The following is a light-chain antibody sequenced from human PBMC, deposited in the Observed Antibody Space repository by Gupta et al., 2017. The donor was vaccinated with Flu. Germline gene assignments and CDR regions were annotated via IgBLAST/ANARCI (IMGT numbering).Light chain of an antibody. J-gene: IGKJ2*01. CDR3: QHRDSTPFI. V-gene: IGKV1-39*01. CDR2: AAS. Sequence: DIQMTQSPSSLSASVGDRVTITCRASQSISSYLNWYQQKPGKAPKLLIYAASRVQSGVPSRFSGSGSGTDFTLTISSRQPEDFATYYCQHRDSTPFIFGQGTKLEIK. CDR1: QSISSY.